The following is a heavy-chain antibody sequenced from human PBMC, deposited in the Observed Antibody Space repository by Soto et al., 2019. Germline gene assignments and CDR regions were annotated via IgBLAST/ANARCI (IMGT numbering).Heavy chain of an antibody. CDR1: GFIFSNYA. CDR3: AKGAEGYVVSSLDY. CDR2: ITSTGSST. Sequence: EVQLLESGGGFVQPGGSLRLSCAASGFIFSNYAMTWVGQAPGKGLEWVSAITSTGSSTYYADSVKGRFTISRDNSKNTLYLQISSLTAEDTAVYYCAKGAEGYVVSSLDYWGQGTLVTVSS. D-gene: IGHD5-12*01. V-gene: IGHV3-23*01. J-gene: IGHJ4*02.